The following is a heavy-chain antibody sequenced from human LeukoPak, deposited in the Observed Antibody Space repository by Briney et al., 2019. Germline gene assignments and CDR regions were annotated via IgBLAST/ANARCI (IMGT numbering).Heavy chain of an antibody. D-gene: IGHD5-24*01. CDR1: GYTFTSYG. CDR2: ISAYNGNT. Sequence: ASVKVSCKASGYTFTSYGISWVRQAPGQGLEWMGWISAYNGNTNYAQKLQGRVTMTTDTSTSTAYMELRSLRSDDTAVYYCARRVATITPYYYYYMDVWGKGTTVTVSS. V-gene: IGHV1-18*01. J-gene: IGHJ6*03. CDR3: ARRVATITPYYYYYMDV.